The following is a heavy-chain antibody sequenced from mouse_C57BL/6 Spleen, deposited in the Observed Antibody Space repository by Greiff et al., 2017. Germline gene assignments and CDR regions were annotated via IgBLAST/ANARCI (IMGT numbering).Heavy chain of an antibody. Sequence: QVQLQQPGAELVRPGTSVKLSCKASGYTFTSYWMHWVKQRPGQGLEWIGVIDPSDSYTNYNQKFKGKDTLTVDTSSSTAYMKLSSLTSEDSAVXYCAKNDGPRYFDYWGQGTTLTVSS. CDR1: GYTFTSYW. V-gene: IGHV1-59*01. D-gene: IGHD2-3*01. CDR3: AKNDGPRYFDY. CDR2: IDPSDSYT. J-gene: IGHJ2*01.